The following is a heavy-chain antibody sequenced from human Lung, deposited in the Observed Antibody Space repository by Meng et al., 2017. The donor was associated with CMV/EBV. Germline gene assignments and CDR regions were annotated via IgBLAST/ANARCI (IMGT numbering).Heavy chain of an antibody. CDR2: ISYSGGV. CDR1: GGSFTGYY. J-gene: IGHJ5*02. D-gene: IGHD1-14*01. V-gene: IGHV4-34*01. Sequence: SXTXSLXCAVRGGSFTGYYWSWIRQPPGKGLEWIGDISYSGGVHYNPSLRSRLTISLVTSRIQFSLKLNSVTAADTAVYYCARGDNHKSWSGNFWFDPWGQGXLVTVSS. CDR3: ARGDNHKSWSGNFWFDP.